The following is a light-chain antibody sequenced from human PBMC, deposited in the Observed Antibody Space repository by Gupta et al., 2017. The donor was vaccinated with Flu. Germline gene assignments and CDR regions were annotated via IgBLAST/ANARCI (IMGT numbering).Light chain of an antibody. V-gene: IGKV3-15*01. CDR1: QSVDGK. CDR2: GAS. CDR3: QQDKTWPLT. J-gene: IGKJ4*01. Sequence: PATLFLSPGERATLSCRANQSVDGKLAWYQQRRGQAPRLLIFGASARATGVPDRFSGSGSGTEFTLTISSLQSEEFAVYHCQQDKTWPLTFGGGTKMEI.